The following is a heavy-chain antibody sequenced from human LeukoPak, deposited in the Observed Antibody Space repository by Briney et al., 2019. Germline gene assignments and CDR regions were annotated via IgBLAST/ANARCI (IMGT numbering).Heavy chain of an antibody. D-gene: IGHD3-22*01. CDR2: ITGSSSFI. Sequence: GGSLRLSCAASGFTFSTYSMNWVRQAPGKGLEWVSSITGSSSFIYYADSVKGRFTISRDKAKNSLHLHMNSLRAKDTAVYYCARTYARSGYGYNWFDPWGQGTLVTVSS. V-gene: IGHV3-21*01. CDR1: GFTFSTYS. J-gene: IGHJ5*02. CDR3: ARTYARSGYGYNWFDP.